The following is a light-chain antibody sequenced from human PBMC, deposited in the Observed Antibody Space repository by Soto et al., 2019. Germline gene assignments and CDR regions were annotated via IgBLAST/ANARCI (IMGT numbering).Light chain of an antibody. CDR2: DAS. CDR3: QPYDKLPLT. V-gene: IGKV1-33*01. J-gene: IGKJ3*01. CDR1: QDITKY. Sequence: DIQMTQSPSSLAASVGDRVTITCQASQDITKYLNWYQQKPGIAPKVLISDASNLETGVPPRFKGSGSGTEFTFTISGLQAENFATYYLQPYDKLPLTFGPWTQV.